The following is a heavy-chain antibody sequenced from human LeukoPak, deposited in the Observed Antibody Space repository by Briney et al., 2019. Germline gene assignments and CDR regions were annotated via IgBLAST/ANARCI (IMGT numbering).Heavy chain of an antibody. Sequence: KPSETLSLTCSVSGGSNGGGGYYWSWIRQQPGKGLEWIGYIYYSGSTNHNPSLKSRVSISLDTSKNQFSLKLRSVTAADTAVYYCARVDYFGSGTYPRYFDLWGRGTLVTVSS. J-gene: IGHJ2*01. CDR1: GGSNGGGGYY. D-gene: IGHD3-10*01. V-gene: IGHV4-31*03. CDR2: IYYSGST. CDR3: ARVDYFGSGTYPRYFDL.